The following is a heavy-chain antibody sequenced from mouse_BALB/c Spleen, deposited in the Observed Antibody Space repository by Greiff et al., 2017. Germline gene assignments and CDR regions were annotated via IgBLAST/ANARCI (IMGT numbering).Heavy chain of an antibody. V-gene: IGHV8-12*01. D-gene: IGHD1-1*01. CDR1: GFSLSTSGMG. CDR2: IYWDDDK. CDR3: ARRRDYYGSSYGEYAMDY. Sequence: QVTLKVSGPGILQPSQTLSLTCSFSGFSLSTSGMGVSWIRQPSGKGLEWLAHIYWDDDKRYNPSLKSRLTISKDTSRNQVFLKITSVDTADTATYYCARRRDYYGSSYGEYAMDYWGQGTSVTVSS. J-gene: IGHJ4*01.